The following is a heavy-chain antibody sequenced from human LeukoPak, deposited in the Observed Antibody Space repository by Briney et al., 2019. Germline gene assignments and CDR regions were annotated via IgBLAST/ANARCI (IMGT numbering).Heavy chain of an antibody. D-gene: IGHD4-17*01. J-gene: IGHJ4*02. CDR3: AKPQTRPTDYFDY. CDR2: ISYDGSNK. V-gene: IGHV3-30*18. CDR1: GFTFSSYG. Sequence: GGSLRLSCAASGFTFSSYGMHWVRQAPGKGLEWVAVISYDGSNKYYADSVKGRLTISRDNSKNTLYLQMNSLRAEDTAVYYCAKPQTRPTDYFDYWGQETLVTVSS.